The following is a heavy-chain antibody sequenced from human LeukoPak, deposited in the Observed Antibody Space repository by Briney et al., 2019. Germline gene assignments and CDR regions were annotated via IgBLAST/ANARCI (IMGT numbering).Heavy chain of an antibody. CDR2: ISGSGGST. CDR3: AKDSANWRGDFDN. J-gene: IGHJ4*02. Sequence: QTGGSLRLSCAASGFTFSNYAMTWVRQAPGRGLEWVSAISGSGGSTHNADSVKGRFTISRDNTKNTLYLQMNSLRAEDTAVYYCAKDSANWRGDFDNWGQGTLVTVSS. V-gene: IGHV3-23*01. CDR1: GFTFSNYA. D-gene: IGHD1-20*01.